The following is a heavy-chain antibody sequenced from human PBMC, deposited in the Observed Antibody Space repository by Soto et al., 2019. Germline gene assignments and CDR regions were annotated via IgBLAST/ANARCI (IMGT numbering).Heavy chain of an antibody. V-gene: IGHV3-23*01. Sequence: TGGSLRLSCAASGFAFSTYAMTWVRQAPGKGLEWVSVISGSGGSSYYAASVKGRFTISRDNSKNTLFLQMNGLRAEDTAVYYCAKVTKRAAAGRYEYYKYGMDVWGQGTTVTV. CDR3: AKVTKRAAAGRYEYYKYGMDV. CDR2: ISGSGGSS. D-gene: IGHD6-13*01. CDR1: GFAFSTYA. J-gene: IGHJ6*02.